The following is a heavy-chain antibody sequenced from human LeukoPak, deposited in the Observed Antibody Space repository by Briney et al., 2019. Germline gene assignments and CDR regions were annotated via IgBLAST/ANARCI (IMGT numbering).Heavy chain of an antibody. CDR3: ARDPSGDVVVITGDAFDV. J-gene: IGHJ3*01. CDR1: GYIFISYG. Sequence: ASVKVSCKASGYIFISYGISWVRRVPGQGLEWMGWISGKNGNTIYAQKFQGRVTMTTDTSTSTAYMELRSLRSDDTAVYYCARDPSGDVVVITGDAFDVWGQGTMVTVSS. V-gene: IGHV1-18*01. CDR2: ISGKNGNT. D-gene: IGHD3-22*01.